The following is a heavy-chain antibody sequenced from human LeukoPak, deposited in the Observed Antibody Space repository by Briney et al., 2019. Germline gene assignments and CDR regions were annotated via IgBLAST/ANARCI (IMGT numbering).Heavy chain of an antibody. CDR1: GYSISSGYY. D-gene: IGHD2-21*01. V-gene: IGHV4-38-2*02. J-gene: IGHJ6*03. CDR3: ARGVAGYYFYCYMDV. Sequence: SETLSLTCTVSGYSISSGYYWGWIRQPPGKGLEWIGEINHSGSANYNPSLESRVTISVDTSKNQFSLNLSSVTAADSAVYCCARGVAGYYFYCYMDVWGKGTTVAVSS. CDR2: INHSGSA.